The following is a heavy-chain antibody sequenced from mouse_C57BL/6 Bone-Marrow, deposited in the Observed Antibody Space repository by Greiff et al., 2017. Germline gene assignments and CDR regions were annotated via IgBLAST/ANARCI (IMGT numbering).Heavy chain of an antibody. J-gene: IGHJ1*03. D-gene: IGHD2-3*01. CDR1: GYTFTSYG. V-gene: IGHV1-81*01. CDR3: ARWLLYWYFDV. Sequence: QVQLQQSGAELARPGASVKLSCKASGYTFTSYGISWVKQRTGQGLEWIGEIYPRSGNTYYNEKFKGKATLTADKSSSTAYMELRSLTSEDSAVFFCARWLLYWYFDVWGTGTTVTVSS. CDR2: IYPRSGNT.